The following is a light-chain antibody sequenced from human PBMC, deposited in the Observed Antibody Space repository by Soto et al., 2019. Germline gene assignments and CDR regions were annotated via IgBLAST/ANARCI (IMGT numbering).Light chain of an antibody. V-gene: IGKV3-20*01. CDR3: QQYGGSPSIT. CDR1: QSVGSNY. CDR2: GAS. Sequence: EIVLTQSPGTLSLSPGEGATLSCRASQSVGSNYLAWFQQKPGQAPRLLIYGASSRATGIPDRFSGSGSVTDFTLTISRLEPEDFAVYYCQQYGGSPSITFGQGTRLEIK. J-gene: IGKJ5*01.